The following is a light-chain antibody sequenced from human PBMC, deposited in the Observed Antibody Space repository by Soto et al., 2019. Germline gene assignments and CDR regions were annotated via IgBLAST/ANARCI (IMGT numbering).Light chain of an antibody. J-gene: IGKJ1*01. CDR3: QQYGGFSRT. CDR1: QSVSSN. V-gene: IGKV3-15*01. Sequence: EIVMTQSPATLSVSPGERATLSCRASQSVSSNLAWYQQKPGQAPRLLIYGASTRATGIPARFSGSGSGTEFTLTISSLQPDDFATYYCQQYGGFSRTFGQGTKV. CDR2: GAS.